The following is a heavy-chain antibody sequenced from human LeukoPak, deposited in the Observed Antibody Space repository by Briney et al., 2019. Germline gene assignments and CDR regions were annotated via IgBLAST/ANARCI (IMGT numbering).Heavy chain of an antibody. V-gene: IGHV3-33*06. D-gene: IGHD2-15*01. CDR1: GFTLSSYG. CDR2: IWSDGSNG. CDR3: AKDPRWWYGWFDP. Sequence: GGSLRLSCAASGFTLSSYGMHWVRQAPGKGLQWVAVIWSDGSNGYYPDSVKGRFTISRDNFKNTLYLQMNSLRVEDTAVYYCAKDPRWWYGWFDPWGQGTLVTVSS. J-gene: IGHJ5*02.